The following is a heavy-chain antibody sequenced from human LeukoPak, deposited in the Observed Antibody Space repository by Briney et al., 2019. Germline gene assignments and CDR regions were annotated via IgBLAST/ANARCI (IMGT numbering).Heavy chain of an antibody. CDR3: ARDTYDILTGYYKWAFDI. V-gene: IGHV3-21*06. D-gene: IGHD3-9*01. Sequence: PGGSLRLSCAASGFTFSSYTMNWVRQAPGKGLEWVSSISSSSSYIYYADSVKGRFTISRDNAKNSLYLQMNSLRAEDTAVYYCARDTYDILTGYYKWAFDIWGQGAMVTVSS. CDR1: GFTFSSYT. CDR2: ISSSSSYI. J-gene: IGHJ3*02.